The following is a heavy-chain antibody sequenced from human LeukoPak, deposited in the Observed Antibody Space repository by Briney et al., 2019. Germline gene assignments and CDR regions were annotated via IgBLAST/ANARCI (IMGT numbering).Heavy chain of an antibody. Sequence: SETLSLTCTVSGGSVSSSGYSWNWIRQPPGKTLEWIGYTYYSGRTNYNPSLKSRVTISLDTPKNQFSLRLTSVTAADTAVYYCALRRLTSAQIIEDNWFDPWGQGTLVTVSS. D-gene: IGHD2/OR15-2a*01. CDR1: GGSVSSSGYS. CDR2: TYYSGRT. V-gene: IGHV4-61*08. CDR3: ALRRLTSAQIIEDNWFDP. J-gene: IGHJ5*02.